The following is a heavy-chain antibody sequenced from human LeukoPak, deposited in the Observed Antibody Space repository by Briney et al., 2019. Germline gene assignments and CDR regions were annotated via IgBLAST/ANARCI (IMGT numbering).Heavy chain of an antibody. J-gene: IGHJ4*02. D-gene: IGHD5-24*01. V-gene: IGHV3-48*02. CDR2: IDGSSRSI. Sequence: QPGGSLRLSCAASGFTFSSYGMNWVRQTPGKGLECVSYIDGSSRSIYYADSVKGRFTVSRENAKNSLFLQMNSLRDEDTAMYFCARKMALWGQGTLVTVSS. CDR3: ARKMAL. CDR1: GFTFSSYG.